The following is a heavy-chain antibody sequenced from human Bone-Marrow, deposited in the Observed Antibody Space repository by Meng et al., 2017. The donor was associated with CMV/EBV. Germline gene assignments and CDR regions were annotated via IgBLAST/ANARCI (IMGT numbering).Heavy chain of an antibody. CDR3: TTDLDYYGSGSYRY. J-gene: IGHJ1*01. CDR1: GFTFSNAW. D-gene: IGHD3-10*01. V-gene: IGHV3-15*01. CDR2: IKSKTDGGTT. Sequence: GESLKISCAAAGFTFSNAWMNWVRQTPGKGLEWVGRIKSKTDGGTTDYAAPVKGRFTISRDDSKNTLYLQMNSLKTEDTAVYYGTTDLDYYGSGSYRYWGQGTLVTVSS.